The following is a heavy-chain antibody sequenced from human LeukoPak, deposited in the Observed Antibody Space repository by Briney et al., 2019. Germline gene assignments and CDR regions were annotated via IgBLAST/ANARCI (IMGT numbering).Heavy chain of an antibody. D-gene: IGHD3-22*01. V-gene: IGHV3-23*01. CDR1: GLTFSSYT. J-gene: IGHJ4*02. CDR2: ISGSGGST. Sequence: PGGSLRLSCAASGLTFSSYTMSWVRQAPGKGLEWVSGISGSGGSTYYADSVKGRFTISRDNSKNTLYPQMNSLRAEDTAVYYCAKDRYYDSSGPSDYWGQGTLVTVSS. CDR3: AKDRYYDSSGPSDY.